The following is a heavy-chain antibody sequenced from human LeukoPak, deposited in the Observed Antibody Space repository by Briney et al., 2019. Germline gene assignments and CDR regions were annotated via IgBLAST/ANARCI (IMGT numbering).Heavy chain of an antibody. Sequence: KPSETLSLTCGVSGYSIRSGYSWGWIRQPPREGLEWVGTMFQNGTAYYNPSLKSGLTISIDTSKNSFSLDLTSVTATDTALYYCARARNGLVVQIPAGIFDYWGQGALVTVSS. CDR1: GYSIRSGYS. V-gene: IGHV4-38-2*01. J-gene: IGHJ4*02. CDR3: ARARNGLVVQIPAGIFDY. CDR2: MFQNGTA. D-gene: IGHD2-2*02.